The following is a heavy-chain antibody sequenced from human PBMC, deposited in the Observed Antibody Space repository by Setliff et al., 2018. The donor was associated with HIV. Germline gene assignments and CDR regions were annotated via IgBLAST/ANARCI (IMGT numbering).Heavy chain of an antibody. CDR3: ANGADYFDY. Sequence: GGSLRLSCAASGFTFSSYAMSWVRQAPGKGLEWVSGISGNGGSTRYADSVKGRFTISRDNSKNTLYLQMNSLRAEDTAVYYCANGADYFDYWGQGTLVTVSS. CDR1: GFTFSSYA. D-gene: IGHD3-16*01. J-gene: IGHJ4*02. CDR2: ISGNGGST. V-gene: IGHV3-23*01.